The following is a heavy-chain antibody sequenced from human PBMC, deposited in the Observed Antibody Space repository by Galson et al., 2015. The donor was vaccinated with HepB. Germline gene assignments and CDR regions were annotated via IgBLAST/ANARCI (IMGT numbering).Heavy chain of an antibody. CDR3: ARVERGEWYSFYYYDMDV. CDR1: EFILSMYW. CDR2: IKEDGSET. D-gene: IGHD3-10*01. V-gene: IGHV3-7*05. J-gene: IGHJ6*02. Sequence: SLRLSCAASEFILSMYWMNWVRQAPGKGLEWVANIKEDGSETNYVDSVKGRFTIARDNAKNSLYLQMNSLRAEDTAVYYCARVERGEWYSFYYYDMDVWGRGTTVTVSS.